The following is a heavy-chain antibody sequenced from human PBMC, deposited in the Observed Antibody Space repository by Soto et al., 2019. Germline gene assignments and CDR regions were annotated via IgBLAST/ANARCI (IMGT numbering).Heavy chain of an antibody. CDR3: ARDSGTSDY. CDR1: GFTFSTYW. D-gene: IGHD1-1*01. CDR2: IKADGSER. Sequence: EVQLVESGGGWVQPGGALRLSCAASGFTFSTYWMCWVRQAPVKGLEWVANIKADGSERYYVDSVKGRFTISRDNAKNSLYLQMHSLRAEDTAVYYCARDSGTSDYWGQGTLVTVSS. V-gene: IGHV3-7*01. J-gene: IGHJ4*02.